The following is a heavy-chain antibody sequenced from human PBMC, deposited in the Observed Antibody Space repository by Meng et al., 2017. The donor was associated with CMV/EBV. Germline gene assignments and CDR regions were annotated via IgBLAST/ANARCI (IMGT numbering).Heavy chain of an antibody. D-gene: IGHD4-17*01. J-gene: IGHJ4*02. Sequence: GESLKISCAASGFTFSSYSMNWVRQAPGKGLEWVSSISSSSSYIYYADSVKGRFTISRDNAKNSLYLQMNSLRAEDTAVYYCARDLPLVAVTTDALDYWGQGTLVTVSS. CDR1: GFTFSSYS. CDR3: ARDLPLVAVTTDALDY. CDR2: ISSSSSYI. V-gene: IGHV3-21*01.